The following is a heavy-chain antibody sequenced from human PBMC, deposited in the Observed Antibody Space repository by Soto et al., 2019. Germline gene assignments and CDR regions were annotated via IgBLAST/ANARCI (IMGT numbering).Heavy chain of an antibody. CDR3: ARRITRVSLIVVASDLFDA. CDR2: VYFSGST. CDR1: GGSISSDRYF. V-gene: IGHV4-39*01. J-gene: IGHJ3*01. D-gene: IGHD3-22*01. Sequence: QLQLRESGPGLVKPSETLSLTCTVSGGSISSDRYFWGWIRQPPGKGLEWIGNVYFSGSTYYNPSLKSRVTISVDTSKNQFSLQLSSVTAADTALYYCARRITRVSLIVVASDLFDAWGQGTMVTVSS.